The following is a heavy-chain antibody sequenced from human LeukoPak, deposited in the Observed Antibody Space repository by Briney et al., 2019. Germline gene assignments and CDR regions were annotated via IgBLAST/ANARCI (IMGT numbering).Heavy chain of an antibody. D-gene: IGHD2-2*01. CDR2: IYYTGNN. Sequence: PSDTLSLTCAVSGNSISRRNWWGWIRQPPGKGLEWIGYIYYTGNNYYNPSLKGRAAISVDTSRNLFSLKLSSVTAMDTAVYYCARKPRSSTTWPNGFDIWGQGTMVTVSS. J-gene: IGHJ3*02. CDR3: ARKPRSSTTWPNGFDI. V-gene: IGHV4-28*01. CDR1: GNSISRRNW.